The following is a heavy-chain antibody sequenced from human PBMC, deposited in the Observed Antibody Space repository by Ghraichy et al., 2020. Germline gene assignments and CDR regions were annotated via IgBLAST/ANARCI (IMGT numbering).Heavy chain of an antibody. V-gene: IGHV5-51*01. CDR3: ARLENRYYYAMDV. CDR2: IYPADSDT. Sequence: GGSLNISCKGSGYTFMSYWIGWVRQMPGKGLEWMGVIYPADSDTRYSPSFQGQVTISADKSISTAYMQWSSLKASDTAMYYCARLENRYYYAMDVWGQGTTVAVSS. D-gene: IGHD1/OR15-1a*01. CDR1: GYTFMSYW. J-gene: IGHJ6*02.